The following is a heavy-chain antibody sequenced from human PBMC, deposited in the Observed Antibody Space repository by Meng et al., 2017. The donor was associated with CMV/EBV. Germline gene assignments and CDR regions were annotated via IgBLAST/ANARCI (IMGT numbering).Heavy chain of an antibody. V-gene: IGHV1-69*05. D-gene: IGHD2-2*02. CDR2: IIPIFGTA. CDR3: ARGGIPAAIPYDRYYYYGMDV. J-gene: IGHJ6*02. CDR1: GYTFTSYG. Sequence: SVKVSCKASGYTFTSYGISWVRQAPGQGLEWMGGIIPIFGTANYAQKFQGRVTITTDESTSTAYMELSSLRSEDTAVYYCARGGIPAAIPYDRYYYYGMDVWGQGTTVTVSS.